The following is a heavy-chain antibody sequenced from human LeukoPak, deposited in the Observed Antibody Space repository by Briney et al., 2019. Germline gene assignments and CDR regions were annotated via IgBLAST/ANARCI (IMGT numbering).Heavy chain of an antibody. D-gene: IGHD2-15*01. CDR3: AKNSGGGCYWGVDY. Sequence: GGSLRLSCAASGFTFSSYAMSWVRQAPGKGLEWVSAISGSGGSTYYADSVKGRFTISRDNSKNTLYLQMDSLRAEDTAVYYCAKNSGGGCYWGVDYWGQGTLVTVSS. CDR1: GFTFSSYA. J-gene: IGHJ4*02. CDR2: ISGSGGST. V-gene: IGHV3-23*01.